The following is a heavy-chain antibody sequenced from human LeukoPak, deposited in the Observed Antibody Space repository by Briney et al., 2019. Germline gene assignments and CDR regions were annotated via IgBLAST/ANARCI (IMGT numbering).Heavy chain of an antibody. CDR3: ASPSTKLGYCSSTSCPYYYYYVMDV. J-gene: IGHJ6*02. V-gene: IGHV1-46*01. CDR1: GYTFTSSY. CDR2: INPSGGST. D-gene: IGHD2-2*01. Sequence: ASVTVSCKASGYTFTSSYMHWVRQAPGQGLEWMGIINPSGGSTSYAQKFQGRVTMTRDTSTSTVYMELSSLRSEDTAVHYCASPSTKLGYCSSTSCPYYYYYVMDVWGQGTTVTVSS.